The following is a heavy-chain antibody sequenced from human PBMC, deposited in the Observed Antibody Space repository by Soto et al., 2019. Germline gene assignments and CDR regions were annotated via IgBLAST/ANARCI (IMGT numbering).Heavy chain of an antibody. V-gene: IGHV3-23*01. CDR1: AFTFNNYA. D-gene: IGHD3-16*01. CDR2: IGGSGRTT. J-gene: IGHJ4*02. Sequence: GGSLRLSCAASAFTFNNYAMSWVRQAPGKGLEWVSGIGGSGRTTYYADSVKGRFHISRDNARNTLFLQMNGLRAEDTAVYYCARDLGGPDYWGRGTLVTVSS. CDR3: ARDLGGPDY.